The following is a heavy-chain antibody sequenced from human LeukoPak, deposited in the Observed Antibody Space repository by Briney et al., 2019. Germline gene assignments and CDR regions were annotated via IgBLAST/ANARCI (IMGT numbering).Heavy chain of an antibody. Sequence: GASVKVSCKASGGTFSSYAISWVRQAPGQGLEWMGWMNPNSGNTGYAQKFQGRVTMTRNTSISTAYMELSSLRSEDTAVYYCARVGYSSSWWDAFDIWGQGTMVTVSS. D-gene: IGHD6-13*01. CDR1: GGTFSSYA. V-gene: IGHV1-8*02. CDR2: MNPNSGNT. CDR3: ARVGYSSSWWDAFDI. J-gene: IGHJ3*02.